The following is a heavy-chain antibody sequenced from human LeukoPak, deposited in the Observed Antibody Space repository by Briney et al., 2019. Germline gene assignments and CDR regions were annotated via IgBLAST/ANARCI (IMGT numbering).Heavy chain of an antibody. J-gene: IGHJ4*02. V-gene: IGHV3-23*01. CDR1: GFTFSSYA. CDR3: AKTDYYGSGSYYRDY. CDR2: ISGSGGRT. Sequence: GGSLRLSCAASGFTFSSYAMSRVRQAPGKGLEWVSAISGSGGRTYYADSVKGRFTISRDNSKNTLYLQMNSLRAEDTAVYYCAKTDYYGSGSYYRDYWGQGTLVTVSS. D-gene: IGHD3-10*01.